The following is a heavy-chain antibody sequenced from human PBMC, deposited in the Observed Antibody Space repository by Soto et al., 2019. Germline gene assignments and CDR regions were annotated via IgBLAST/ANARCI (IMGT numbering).Heavy chain of an antibody. D-gene: IGHD2-15*01. CDR3: ARESVVLVAAPDY. J-gene: IGHJ4*02. V-gene: IGHV4-61*01. CDR1: GGSVSSGSYY. CDR2: IYYSGST. Sequence: SETLSLTCTVSGGSVSSGSYYWSWIRQPPGKGLEWIGYIYYSGSTNYNPSLKSRVTISVDTSKNQFSLKLSSVTAADTAVYYCARESVVLVAAPDYWGQGTLVTVSS.